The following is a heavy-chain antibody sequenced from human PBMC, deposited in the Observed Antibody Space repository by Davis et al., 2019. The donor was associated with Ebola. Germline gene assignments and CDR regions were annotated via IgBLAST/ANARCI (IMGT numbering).Heavy chain of an antibody. CDR1: GGSMSSYY. CDR3: ARGRRTLSRLVYGYDYYGLDV. J-gene: IGHJ6*02. V-gene: IGHV4-59*12. D-gene: IGHD4-17*01. Sequence: MPSETLSLTCTVSGGSMSSYYWSWIRQPPGKGLEWIGYIYYSGSTNYSPSLKSRVTISIDTSKNQFSLKLRSLTAADTAVFYCARGRRTLSRLVYGYDYYGLDVWGQGTTVTVSS. CDR2: IYYSGST.